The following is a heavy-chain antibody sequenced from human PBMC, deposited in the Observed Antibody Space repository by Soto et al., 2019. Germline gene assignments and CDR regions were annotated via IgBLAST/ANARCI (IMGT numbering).Heavy chain of an antibody. D-gene: IGHD1-7*01. V-gene: IGHV4-59*01. CDR3: ARVRYNWNYVRSNNWFDP. J-gene: IGHJ5*02. CDR1: GDSISRYY. CDR2: IYYSGST. Sequence: PSEVAFLLCSVSGDSISRYYWSWIWQPPGKGLEWIGYIYYSGSTNYNPPLKSRVNIAVDTSKNQFSRKLSSVTAADTAVYYCARVRYNWNYVRSNNWFDPWGQGTLVTVSS.